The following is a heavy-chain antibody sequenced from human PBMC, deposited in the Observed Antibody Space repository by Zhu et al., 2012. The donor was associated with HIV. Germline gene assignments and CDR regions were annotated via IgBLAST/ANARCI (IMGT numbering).Heavy chain of an antibody. J-gene: IGHJ4*02. D-gene: IGHD2-15*01. CDR3: ARVLCSGGSCYQFHFDF. CDR1: GDSISSSSYF. V-gene: IGHV4-39*01. Sequence: QVQLQESGPGLVKPSETLSLTCTVSGDSISSSSYFWGWIRQPPGKGLEYIGSIYRSGSTYYNPSLESRVTISVDTSKDQFSLKLSSVTAAGTAVYYCARVLCSGGSCYQFHFDFWGQGTLVTVSS. CDR2: IYRSGST.